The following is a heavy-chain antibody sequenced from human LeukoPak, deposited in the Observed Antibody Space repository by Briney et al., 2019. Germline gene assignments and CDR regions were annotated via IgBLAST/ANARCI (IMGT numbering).Heavy chain of an antibody. CDR3: ARDMGYCRSTSCYALDY. CDR1: GFTFSSYA. V-gene: IGHV3-30*04. D-gene: IGHD2-2*01. J-gene: IGHJ4*02. Sequence: PGGSLRLSCAASGFTFSSYAMHWVRQAPGKGLEWVAVISYDGSNKYYADSVKGRFTISRDSSKNTLYLQMNSLRAEDTAVYYCARDMGYCRSTSCYALDYWGQGTLVTVSS. CDR2: ISYDGSNK.